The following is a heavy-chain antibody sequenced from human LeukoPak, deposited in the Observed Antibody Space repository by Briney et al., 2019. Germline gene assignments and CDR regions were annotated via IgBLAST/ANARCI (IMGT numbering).Heavy chain of an antibody. CDR3: ARGNGDRNFDY. CDR2: INHSGST. Sequence: SETLSLTCAVYGGSFSGYYWSWIRQPPGKGLEWIGEINHSGSTNYNPSLKSRVTISVDTSKNQFSLKLSSVTAADTAVYYCARGNGDRNFDYWGQGTLVTVSS. CDR1: GGSFSGYY. V-gene: IGHV4-34*01. J-gene: IGHJ4*02. D-gene: IGHD4-17*01.